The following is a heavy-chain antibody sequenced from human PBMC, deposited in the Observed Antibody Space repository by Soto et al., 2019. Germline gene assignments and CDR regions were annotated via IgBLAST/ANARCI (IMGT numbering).Heavy chain of an antibody. Sequence: GSLSLSCAASGFTFSSYGMHWVRQAPGKGLEWVAVISYDGSNKYYADSVKGRFTSSRDNSKNTLYLQMNSLKAEDTAVYYCATTHHNYYDSRFDYWGQGTLVTVSS. D-gene: IGHD3-22*01. J-gene: IGHJ4*02. CDR2: ISYDGSNK. V-gene: IGHV3-30*03. CDR3: ATTHHNYYDSRFDY. CDR1: GFTFSSYG.